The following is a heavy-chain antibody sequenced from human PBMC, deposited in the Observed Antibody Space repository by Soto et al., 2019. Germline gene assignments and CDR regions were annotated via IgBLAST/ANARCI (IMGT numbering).Heavy chain of an antibody. V-gene: IGHV3-23*01. J-gene: IGHJ3*02. CDR3: AKTANGWFSAFDI. D-gene: IGHD6-19*01. CDR2: ISGSGGTT. Sequence: EVQLLESGGGLVQPGGSLRLSCAASGFTFSSYAMSWVRQAPGKGLEWVSAISGSGGTTYYADSVKGRFTFSRHNSKNTLYLQMNSLRAEDTAVYYCAKTANGWFSAFDIWGLGTMVTVSS. CDR1: GFTFSSYA.